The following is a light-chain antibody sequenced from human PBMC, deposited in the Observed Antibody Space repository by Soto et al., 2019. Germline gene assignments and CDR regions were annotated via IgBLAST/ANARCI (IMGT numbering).Light chain of an antibody. Sequence: EIMMTQSPVTLSVSPGERATLSCRASQSVNSYLAWYQQKPGQAPRLLIYSASSRATGIPDRFSGSGSGTDATLTINRLGPEDFAVYYCQQYGSSPTFGGGTKVDIK. V-gene: IGKV3-20*01. J-gene: IGKJ4*01. CDR3: QQYGSSPT. CDR1: QSVNSY. CDR2: SAS.